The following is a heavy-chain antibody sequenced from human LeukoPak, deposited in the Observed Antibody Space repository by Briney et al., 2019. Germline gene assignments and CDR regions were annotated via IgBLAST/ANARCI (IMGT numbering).Heavy chain of an antibody. CDR1: RFIFTNYW. J-gene: IGHJ4*02. CDR2: INGDGRTT. Sequence: GGSLRLSCAASRFIFTNYWIHWVRQAPGKGLVWVSRINGDGRTTSYADSVKGRFTISKDNAKNTMYLQINSLRADDTAVYYCARGQEYSYGQFDYWGQGTLVTVSS. D-gene: IGHD5-18*01. V-gene: IGHV3-74*01. CDR3: ARGQEYSYGQFDY.